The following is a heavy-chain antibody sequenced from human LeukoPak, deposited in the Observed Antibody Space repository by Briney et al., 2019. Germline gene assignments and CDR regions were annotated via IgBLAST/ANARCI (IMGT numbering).Heavy chain of an antibody. CDR1: GFTFSAYG. V-gene: IGHV3-33*01. D-gene: IGHD1-26*01. J-gene: IGHJ3*01. CDR2: IGYDGSKE. Sequence: GGSLRLSCAVSGFTFSAYGMHWVRQAPGKGLEWVAVIGYDGSKEYYLDAVKGRFTISRDNSKNTLFLQMNSLRVDDTAVYYCARDWNGSPAYDTFDFWGQGTMVTVS. CDR3: ARDWNGSPAYDTFDF.